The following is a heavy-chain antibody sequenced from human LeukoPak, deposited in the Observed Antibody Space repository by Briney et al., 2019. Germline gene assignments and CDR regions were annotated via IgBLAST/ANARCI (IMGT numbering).Heavy chain of an antibody. CDR3: TRRKTFTDGFDI. Sequence: GGSLRLSCAASGFTISDHYIDWVRQAPGKGLEWVGRITNKAYSYTTEYAASVKGRLSISRDDSKHSLYLQMTSLKTEDTAVYYCTRRKTFTDGFDIWGQGTMVTVSS. J-gene: IGHJ3*02. V-gene: IGHV3-72*01. CDR2: ITNKAYSYTT. CDR1: GFTISDHY. D-gene: IGHD3-3*02.